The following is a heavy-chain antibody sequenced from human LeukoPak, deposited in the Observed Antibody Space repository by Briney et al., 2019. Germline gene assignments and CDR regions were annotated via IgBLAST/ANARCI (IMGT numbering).Heavy chain of an antibody. V-gene: IGHV3-30*18. CDR3: AKRMDSGYDRGPYDY. Sequence: GGSLRLSCAASGFTFSSYGMHWVRQAPGKGLEWGAVISYDGSNKYYADSVKGRFTISRDNSKNTLYLQMNSLRAEDTAVYYCAKRMDSGYDRGPYDYWGQGTLVTVSS. J-gene: IGHJ4*02. CDR1: GFTFSSYG. D-gene: IGHD5-12*01. CDR2: ISYDGSNK.